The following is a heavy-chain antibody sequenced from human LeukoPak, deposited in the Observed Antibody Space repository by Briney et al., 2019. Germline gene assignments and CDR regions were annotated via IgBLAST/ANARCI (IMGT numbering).Heavy chain of an antibody. Sequence: SETLSLTCTVSGGSISSSSYYWGWIRQPPGKGLEWIGEINHSGSTNYNPSLKSRVTISVDTSKNQFSLKLSSVTAADTAVYYCARRLGGSGWYFAQAAGFDPWGQGTLVTVSS. J-gene: IGHJ5*02. CDR1: GGSISSSSYY. CDR3: ARRLGGSGWYFAQAAGFDP. V-gene: IGHV4-39*07. CDR2: INHSGST. D-gene: IGHD6-19*01.